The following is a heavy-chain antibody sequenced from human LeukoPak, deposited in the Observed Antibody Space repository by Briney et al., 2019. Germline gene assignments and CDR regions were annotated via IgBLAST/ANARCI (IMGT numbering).Heavy chain of an antibody. CDR2: TSAYNNAT. CDR1: GYRFVDYG. Sequence: ASVKVSCKTSGYRFVDYGISWVRQAPGQGLEWMGWTSAYNNATYYAQQLRGRVTMTTDTSTSTAYMELPCLPSDDPALYYWAGGGLGGGVTSYDTFDVWGQGATVTVSS. J-gene: IGHJ3*01. CDR3: AGGGLGGGVTSYDTFDV. D-gene: IGHD2-21*02. V-gene: IGHV1-18*01.